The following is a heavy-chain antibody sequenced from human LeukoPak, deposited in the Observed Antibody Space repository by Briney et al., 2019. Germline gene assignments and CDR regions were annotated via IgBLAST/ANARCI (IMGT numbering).Heavy chain of an antibody. J-gene: IGHJ4*02. Sequence: GASVKVSCKASGGTFSSYAISWVRQAPGQGLEWMGGIIPIFGTANYAQKLQGRVTITADKSTSTAYMELSSLRSEDTAVYYCASPRSPLSLWGQGTLVTVSS. V-gene: IGHV1-69*06. CDR3: ASPRSPLSL. CDR1: GGTFSSYA. D-gene: IGHD3-16*02. CDR2: IIPIFGTA.